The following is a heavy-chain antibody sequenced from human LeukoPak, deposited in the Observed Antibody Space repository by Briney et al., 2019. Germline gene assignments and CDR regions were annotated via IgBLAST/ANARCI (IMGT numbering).Heavy chain of an antibody. J-gene: IGHJ4*02. V-gene: IGHV3-15*01. Sequence: PGGSLRLSCAASGPTFSNAWMSWVRQAPGKGLEWVGRIKTKTDGGTTDYAAPVKGRFTISRDDSKNALYLQMNSLKTEDTAVYFCTTGYYDILTGYFSFDYWGQGTLVTVSS. D-gene: IGHD3-9*01. CDR2: IKTKTDGGTT. CDR3: TTGYYDILTGYFSFDY. CDR1: GPTFSNAW.